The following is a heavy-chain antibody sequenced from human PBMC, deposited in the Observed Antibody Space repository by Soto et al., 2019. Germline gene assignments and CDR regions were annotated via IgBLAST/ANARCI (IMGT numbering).Heavy chain of an antibody. Sequence: ASVEVSCKASGYTFTSYGISWVRQAPGQGLEWMGWISAYNGNTNYAQKLQGRVTMTTDTSTSTAYMELRSLRSDDTAVYYCARDXLSIVRGVYYYYYGMDVWGQGTTVTVSS. D-gene: IGHD3-10*01. CDR2: ISAYNGNT. CDR3: ARDXLSIVRGVYYYYYGMDV. V-gene: IGHV1-18*01. J-gene: IGHJ6*02. CDR1: GYTFTSYG.